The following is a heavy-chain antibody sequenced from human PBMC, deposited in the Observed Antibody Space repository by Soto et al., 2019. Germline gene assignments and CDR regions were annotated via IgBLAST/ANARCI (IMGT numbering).Heavy chain of an antibody. CDR1: GFSLSTSGVG. J-gene: IGHJ4*02. D-gene: IGHD6-6*01. V-gene: IGHV2-5*02. CDR3: AHRVSSAYFDY. Sequence: QITLKESGPTLVKPTQTLTLTCTFSGFSLSTSGVGVGWIRQPPGKALEWLALIYWDDDKRYSPSLKSRLTITKDTAKNQVVLTMTNMDPVDTATYDCAHRVSSAYFDYWGQGTLVTVSS. CDR2: IYWDDDK.